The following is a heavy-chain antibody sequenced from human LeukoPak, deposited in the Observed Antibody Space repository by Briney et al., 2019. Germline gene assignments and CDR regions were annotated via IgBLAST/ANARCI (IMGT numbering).Heavy chain of an antibody. CDR2: IIPIFGTA. J-gene: IGHJ4*02. Sequence: SVKVSCKASGGTLSSYAISWVRQAPGQGLEWMGRIIPIFGTANCAQKFQGRVTITTDESTSTAYMELSSLRSEDTAVYYCARGSEVDEVFDYWGQGTLVTVSS. D-gene: IGHD5-12*01. V-gene: IGHV1-69*05. CDR3: ARGSEVDEVFDY. CDR1: GGTLSSYA.